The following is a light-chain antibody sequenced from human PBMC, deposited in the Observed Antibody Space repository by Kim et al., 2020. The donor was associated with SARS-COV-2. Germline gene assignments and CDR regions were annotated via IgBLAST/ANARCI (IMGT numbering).Light chain of an antibody. CDR2: GAS. Sequence: SPGERATLSCRASQSGSSSYLAWYQQKPGQAPRLLIYGASSRTTGIPDRFSRSGSGTDFTLTISRLEPEDFAVYYCQQYGSSPWTFGQGTKVDIK. J-gene: IGKJ1*01. CDR3: QQYGSSPWT. CDR1: QSGSSSY. V-gene: IGKV3-20*01.